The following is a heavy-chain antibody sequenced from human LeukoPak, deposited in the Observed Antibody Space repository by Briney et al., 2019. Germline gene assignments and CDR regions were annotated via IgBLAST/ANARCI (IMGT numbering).Heavy chain of an antibody. CDR1: GFTFDDYG. D-gene: IGHD5-18*01. CDR2: INWNGGST. J-gene: IGHJ4*02. V-gene: IGHV3-20*04. Sequence: GGSLRLSCAASGFTFDDYGMSWVRQAPGKGLEWVSGINWNGGSTGYADSVKGRFTISRDNAKNSLYLQMNSLRAEDTALYYCARERGYSYGPEDFDYWGQGTLVTVSS. CDR3: ARERGYSYGPEDFDY.